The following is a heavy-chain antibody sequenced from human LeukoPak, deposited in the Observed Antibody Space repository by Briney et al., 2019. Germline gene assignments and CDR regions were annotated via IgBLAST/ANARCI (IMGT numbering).Heavy chain of an antibody. CDR2: INSDGSST. Sequence: GGPLRLSCAPSGFTFSSYWMHWVRQAPGKGRVWVSRINSDGSSTSYAHSVKGRFTISRDNAKNTLYLQMNGLRAEDTAVYYCARTLVQQSVYSRRWRYFDYWGQGGLVTVSS. D-gene: IGHD6-13*01. CDR3: ARTLVQQSVYSRRWRYFDY. V-gene: IGHV3-74*01. J-gene: IGHJ4*02. CDR1: GFTFSSYW.